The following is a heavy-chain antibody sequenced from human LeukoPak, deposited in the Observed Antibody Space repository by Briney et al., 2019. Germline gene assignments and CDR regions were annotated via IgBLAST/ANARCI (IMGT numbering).Heavy chain of an antibody. V-gene: IGHV3-66*01. CDR3: TRVLRGFDSRAYYFDYFDY. J-gene: IGHJ4*02. D-gene: IGHD3-22*01. CDR1: GVTFSSNY. Sequence: GGSLRLSCAASGVTFSSNYMSWVRQAPGKGLERVAIIYSDGTTYNADSVKGRFTISRGNSKNIVYLQMNSLRGEDTAVYYCTRVLRGFDSRAYYFDYFDYWGQGTLVTVSS. CDR2: IYSDGTT.